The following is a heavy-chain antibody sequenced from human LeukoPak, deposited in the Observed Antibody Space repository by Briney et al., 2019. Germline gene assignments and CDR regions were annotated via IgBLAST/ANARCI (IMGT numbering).Heavy chain of an antibody. CDR1: GFTFSSYA. CDR3: ARVGRASSEVYCSGGSCYSGTRNYYGMDV. D-gene: IGHD2-15*01. Sequence: GGSLRPSCAASGFTFSSYAMHWVRQAPGKGLEYVSAISSNGGSTYYANSVKGRFTISRDNSKNTLYLQMGSLRAEDMAVYYCARVGRASSEVYCSGGSCYSGTRNYYGMDVWGQGTTVTVSS. CDR2: ISSNGGST. V-gene: IGHV3-64*01. J-gene: IGHJ6*02.